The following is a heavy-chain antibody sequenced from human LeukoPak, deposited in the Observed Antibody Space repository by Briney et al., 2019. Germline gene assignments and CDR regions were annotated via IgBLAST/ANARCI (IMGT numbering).Heavy chain of an antibody. Sequence: GASVKVSCKASGYTFTGYYMHWVRQAPGQGLEWMGIINPNGGSTSYAQKFQGRVTMTRDMSTSTVYMELSSLRSEDTAVYYCASPSMGQLVSGGGYYYMDVWGKGTTVTVSS. V-gene: IGHV1-46*01. J-gene: IGHJ6*03. CDR1: GYTFTGYY. D-gene: IGHD6-6*01. CDR2: INPNGGST. CDR3: ASPSMGQLVSGGGYYYMDV.